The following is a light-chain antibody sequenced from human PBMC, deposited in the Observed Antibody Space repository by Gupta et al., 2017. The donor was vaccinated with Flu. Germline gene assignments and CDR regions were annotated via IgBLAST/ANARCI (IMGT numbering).Light chain of an antibody. CDR3: QQYDTWPPWT. Sequence: EIVMTHSPATLSFPPGERATLSCRASQSVSSSLAWYQQKPGQAPRLLIYGASTRATGIPARFSGSGSGTEFTLTINSLQSEDFAVYYCQQYDTWPPWTFGQGTKVEIK. CDR2: GAS. V-gene: IGKV3-15*01. CDR1: QSVSSS. J-gene: IGKJ1*01.